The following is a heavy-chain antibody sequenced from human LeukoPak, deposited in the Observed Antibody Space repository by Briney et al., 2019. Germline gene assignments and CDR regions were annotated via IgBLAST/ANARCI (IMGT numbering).Heavy chain of an antibody. V-gene: IGHV5-51*01. J-gene: IGHJ4*02. CDR2: IYPGDSDT. CDR3: ARVRRQWLAVYYFDY. D-gene: IGHD6-19*01. CDR1: GYSFTSYW. Sequence: GESLKISCKGSGYSFTSYWIGWVRQMPGKGLEWMGIIYPGDSDTRYSPSFQGQVTISADKSISTAYLQWSSLKASDTAMYYCARVRRQWLAVYYFDYWGQGTLVTVSS.